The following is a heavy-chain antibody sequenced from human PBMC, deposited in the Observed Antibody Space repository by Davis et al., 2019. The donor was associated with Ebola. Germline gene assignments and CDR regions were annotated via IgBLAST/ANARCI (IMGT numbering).Heavy chain of an antibody. Sequence: PSETLSLTCTVSGGSISSGGYYWSWIRQHPGKGLEWIGYIYYSGSTYYNPSLKSRVTISVDTSKNQFSLKLSSVTAADTAVYYCARDHYGSGSRFDYWGQGTLVTVSS. D-gene: IGHD3-10*01. J-gene: IGHJ4*02. CDR3: ARDHYGSGSRFDY. V-gene: IGHV4-31*03. CDR2: IYYSGST. CDR1: GGSISSGGYY.